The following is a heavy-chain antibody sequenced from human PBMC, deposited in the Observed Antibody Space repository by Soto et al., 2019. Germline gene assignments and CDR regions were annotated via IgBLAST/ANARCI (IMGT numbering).Heavy chain of an antibody. V-gene: IGHV1-69*13. J-gene: IGHJ4*02. CDR1: GGTFSSYA. CDR2: IIPIFGTA. D-gene: IGHD6-13*01. CDR3: ARDVVMRGRSWPSPVDY. Sequence: SVKVSCKASGGTFSSYAISWVRQAPGQGLEWMGGIIPIFGTANYAQKFQGRVTITADESTSTAYMELSSLRSEDTAVYYCARDVVMRGRSWPSPVDYWGQGTLVTVSS.